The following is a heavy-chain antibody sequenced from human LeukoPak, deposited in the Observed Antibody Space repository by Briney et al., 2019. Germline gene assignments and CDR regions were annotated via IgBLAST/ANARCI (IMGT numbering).Heavy chain of an antibody. D-gene: IGHD4-17*01. Sequence: ASVKVSCKASGYTFIRYYMHWVRQAPGQGLEWMGIINPSGGSTSYAQKFQVRVTMTRDTSTSTVYMELSRLRSEDTAVYYCARGGYGDRIDYWGQGTLVSVSS. V-gene: IGHV1-46*01. J-gene: IGHJ4*02. CDR1: GYTFIRYY. CDR3: ARGGYGDRIDY. CDR2: INPSGGST.